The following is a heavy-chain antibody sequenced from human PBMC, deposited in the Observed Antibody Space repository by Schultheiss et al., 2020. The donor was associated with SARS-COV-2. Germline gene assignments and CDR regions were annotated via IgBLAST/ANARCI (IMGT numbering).Heavy chain of an antibody. J-gene: IGHJ3*02. CDR1: GGSISSYY. V-gene: IGHV4-34*01. D-gene: IGHD2-8*01. CDR3: ARGLDIVLMVYANAFDI. CDR2: INHSGST. Sequence: SETLSLTCTVSGGSISSYYWSWIRQPPGKGLEWIGEINHSGSTNYNPSLKSRVTISVDTSKNQFSLKLSSVTAADTAVYYCARGLDIVLMVYANAFDIWGQGTMVTVSS.